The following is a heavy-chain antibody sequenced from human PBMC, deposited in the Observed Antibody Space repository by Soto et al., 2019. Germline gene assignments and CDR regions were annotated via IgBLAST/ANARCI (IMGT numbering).Heavy chain of an antibody. CDR2: ISSSSSNI. CDR1: GFTFSFYS. D-gene: IGHD5-18*01. CDR3: ARGARDTEMVPHDI. V-gene: IGHV3-21*01. Sequence: EVQLVESGGGLVKPGGSLRLSCAASGFTFSFYSMNWVRQAPGKGLEWVSSISSSSSNIYYGDSVKGRFTISRDNAKNSLYLQMNSLRAEDTAVYYCARGARDTEMVPHDIWGQGTMVTVSS. J-gene: IGHJ3*02.